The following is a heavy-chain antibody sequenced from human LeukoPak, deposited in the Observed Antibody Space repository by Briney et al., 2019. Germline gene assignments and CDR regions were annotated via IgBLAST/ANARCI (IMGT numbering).Heavy chain of an antibody. V-gene: IGHV3-9*03. Sequence: GGSLRLSCAASGFTFDDYAMHWVRQPPGKGLEWVSGISWNSGSIGYADSVKGRFTISRDNAKNSLYLQMNSLRAEDMALYYCTKALTDSSSSYFDNWGQGTPVTVSS. CDR1: GFTFDDYA. J-gene: IGHJ4*02. D-gene: IGHD6-6*01. CDR2: ISWNSGSI. CDR3: TKALTDSSSSYFDN.